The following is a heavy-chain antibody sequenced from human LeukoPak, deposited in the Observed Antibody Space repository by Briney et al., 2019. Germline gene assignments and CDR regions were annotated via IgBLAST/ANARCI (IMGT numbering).Heavy chain of an antibody. CDR3: AQTLRLSGYSGYDSSVDFDY. J-gene: IGHJ4*02. CDR2: IRYDGSNK. D-gene: IGHD5-12*01. CDR1: GFTFSSYG. V-gene: IGHV3-30*02. Sequence: GGSLRLSCAASGFTFSSYGMHWVRQARGKGVEGVAFIRYDGSNKYYAESVKGRFTISRDNYKNTLYLQMNSLRAEDTAVYYCAQTLRLSGYSGYDSSVDFDYWGQGTLVTVSS.